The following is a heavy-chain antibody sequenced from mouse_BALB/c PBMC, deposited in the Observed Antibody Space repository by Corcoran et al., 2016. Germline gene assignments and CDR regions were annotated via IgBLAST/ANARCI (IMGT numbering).Heavy chain of an antibody. CDR3: ARDYGSSHAWFAY. Sequence: QIQLVQSGPELTKPGETVKISCKASGYTFTNYGMNWVKQAPGKGLKWMGWINTYTGEPTYADDFKGRFAFSLETSASTAYLQINNLKNEDTATYFCARDYGSSHAWFAYWGQGTLVTVSA. CDR2: INTYTGEP. CDR1: GYTFTNYG. V-gene: IGHV9-3-1*01. J-gene: IGHJ3*01. D-gene: IGHD1-1*01.